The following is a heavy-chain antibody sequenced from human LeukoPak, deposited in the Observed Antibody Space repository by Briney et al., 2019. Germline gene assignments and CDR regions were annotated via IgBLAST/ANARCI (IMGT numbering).Heavy chain of an antibody. D-gene: IGHD2-15*01. CDR1: GYSFTSYW. CDR2: IYPGDSDT. CDR3: ARHKGSLYYYYYMDV. V-gene: IGHV5-51*01. Sequence: GESLKISCKGSGYSFTSYWIGWVRQMPGKGLEWMGIIYPGDSDTRYSPSFQGQVTISADKSISTAYLQWSSLKASDTAMYYCARHKGSLYYYYYMDVWGKGTTVTVSS. J-gene: IGHJ6*03.